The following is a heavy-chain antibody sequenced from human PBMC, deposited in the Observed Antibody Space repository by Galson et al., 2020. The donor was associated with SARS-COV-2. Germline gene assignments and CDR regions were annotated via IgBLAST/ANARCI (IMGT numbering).Heavy chain of an antibody. J-gene: IGHJ4*02. Sequence: SQTLSLTCTVSGGSISTTSYSWGWIRQPPGTGLEWIATIYSGGGTDFNPSLKSRATISLDTSKNQFSLKLSSVTATDTAIYYCARHRLESFISLSGWGWGIGSWGQGTLVTVSS. V-gene: IGHV4-39*01. CDR3: ARHRLESFISLSGWGWGIGS. CDR1: GGSISTTSYS. D-gene: IGHD6-19*01. CDR2: IYSGGGT.